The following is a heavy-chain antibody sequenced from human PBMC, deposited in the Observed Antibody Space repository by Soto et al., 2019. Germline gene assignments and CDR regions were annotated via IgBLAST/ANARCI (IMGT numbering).Heavy chain of an antibody. V-gene: IGHV4-59*08. J-gene: IGHJ4*02. CDR3: AGGPKVAADY. CDR1: GGSISSYY. Sequence: PSETLSLTCTVSGGSISSYYWSWIRQPPGKGLEWIGYIYYSGSTNYNPSLKSRVTISVDTSKNQFSLKLSSVTAADTAVYYCAGGPKVAADYWGQGTLVTVSS. CDR2: IYYSGST. D-gene: IGHD6-19*01.